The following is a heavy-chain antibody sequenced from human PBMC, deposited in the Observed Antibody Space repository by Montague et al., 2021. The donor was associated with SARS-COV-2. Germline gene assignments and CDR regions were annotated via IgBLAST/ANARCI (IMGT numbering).Heavy chain of an antibody. CDR2: LYTSGST. J-gene: IGHJ6*02. V-gene: IGHV4-4*07. Sequence: SETLSLTCTVSGGSISNYYWTWIRQPAGKGLEWIWRLYTSGSTTYNPSLKSRVTMSVDTSKNQFSLNVTSVTAADTAIYYCARESGYSSGWGYYYVMDVWGQGTTVTVS. CDR3: ARESGYSSGWGYYYVMDV. D-gene: IGHD6-19*01. CDR1: GGSISNYY.